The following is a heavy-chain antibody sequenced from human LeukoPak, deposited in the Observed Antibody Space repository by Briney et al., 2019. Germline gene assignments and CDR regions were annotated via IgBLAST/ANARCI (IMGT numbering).Heavy chain of an antibody. CDR1: GGTFSSYA. D-gene: IGHD3-22*01. CDR2: IIPIFGTA. V-gene: IGHV1-69*01. Sequence: SVKVSCKASGGTFSSYAISWVRQAPGQGLEWMGGIIPIFGTANYAQKFQGRVTITADESTSTAYMELSSLRSEDTAVYYCAREEALYDSSGYYYEEYNWFDPWGQGTLVTVSS. J-gene: IGHJ5*02. CDR3: AREEALYDSSGYYYEEYNWFDP.